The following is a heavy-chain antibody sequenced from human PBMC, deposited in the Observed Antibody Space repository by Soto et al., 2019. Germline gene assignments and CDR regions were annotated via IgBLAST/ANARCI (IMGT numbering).Heavy chain of an antibody. CDR2: IIPILGTA. Sequence: QVQLVQSGAEVKKPGSSVKVSCKASGGTFSSYAISWVRQAPGQGLEWMGGIIPILGTANYAQKFQGRVTITADESTSTAYMELSSLRSEDTAVYYCARESGYSYGTRRYGMDVWGQGTTVTVSS. CDR1: GGTFSSYA. D-gene: IGHD5-18*01. V-gene: IGHV1-69*11. J-gene: IGHJ6*02. CDR3: ARESGYSYGTRRYGMDV.